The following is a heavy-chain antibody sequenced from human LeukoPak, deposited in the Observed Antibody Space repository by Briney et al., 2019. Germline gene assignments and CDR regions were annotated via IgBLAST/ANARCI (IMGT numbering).Heavy chain of an antibody. V-gene: IGHV1-18*01. CDR1: GYTFTSYG. J-gene: IGHJ4*02. D-gene: IGHD3-22*01. CDR2: ISAYNGNT. CDR3: ARGGYYYDSSGYYYRSYFDY. Sequence: ASVKVSCKASGYTFTSYGISWVRQAPGQGLEWMGWISAYNGNTNYAQKFQGRVTITADESTSTAYMELSSLRSEDTAVYYCARGGYYYDSSGYYYRSYFDYWGQGTLVTVSS.